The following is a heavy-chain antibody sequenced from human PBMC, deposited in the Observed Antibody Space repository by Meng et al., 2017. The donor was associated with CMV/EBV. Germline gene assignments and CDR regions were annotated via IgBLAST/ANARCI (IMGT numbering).Heavy chain of an antibody. CDR1: GGSTSSYY. Sequence: SETLSLTCTVSGGSTSSYYWSWIRQRPGKGLEWIGYIYYSGSTNYNPYLKRRVTISVDTSKNQFSLKLSSVTAADTAVYDCARGDLGYDFWSGSRSGILGYYYYGMDVWGQGTTVTVSS. D-gene: IGHD3-3*01. V-gene: IGHV4-59*01. CDR3: ARGDLGYDFWSGSRSGILGYYYYGMDV. J-gene: IGHJ6*02. CDR2: IYYSGST.